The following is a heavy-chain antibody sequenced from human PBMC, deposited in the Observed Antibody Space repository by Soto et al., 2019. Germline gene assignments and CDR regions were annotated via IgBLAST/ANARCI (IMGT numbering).Heavy chain of an antibody. CDR3: VRENYYYGMDV. CDR1: GFTFSDYG. Sequence: VGSLRLSCAASGFTFSDYGMHWVRQAPGKGLEWVAVISYDGSNIIYADSVKGRFTISGDNSKNTLYLQMNSPRVDDTAMYYCVRENYYYGMDVWGQGTAVTVSS. J-gene: IGHJ6*02. V-gene: IGHV3-30*03. CDR2: ISYDGSNI.